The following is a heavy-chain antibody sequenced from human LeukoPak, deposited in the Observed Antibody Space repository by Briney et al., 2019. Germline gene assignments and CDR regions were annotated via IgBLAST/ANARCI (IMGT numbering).Heavy chain of an antibody. CDR2: IKGDGSET. Sequence: GGSLRLSCAASGFIFKKYWMNWVRQVPGKGLECLANIKGDGSETYYADSVKGRFTISRDNPKNLLFLQINSLRVEDTAVYYCARETPRRGETRDGYRWGQGTVVTVSS. CDR3: ARETPRRGETRDGYR. V-gene: IGHV3-7*01. J-gene: IGHJ4*02. CDR1: GFIFKKYW. D-gene: IGHD5-24*01.